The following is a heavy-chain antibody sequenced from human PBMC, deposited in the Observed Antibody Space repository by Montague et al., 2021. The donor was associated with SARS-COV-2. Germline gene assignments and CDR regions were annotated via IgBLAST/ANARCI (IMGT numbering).Heavy chain of an antibody. CDR1: DFTFDDYA. J-gene: IGHJ5*02. CDR2: INWNSGNL. Sequence: PLRLSCADSDFTFDDYAMHWVRQAPGKGLEWVSGINWNSGNLGYADSVKGRFSISRDNSRNSLFLQMNSLRPEDTAVYYCAKGSRRGYNYGTNSWLDPWGQGPRVTVSS. D-gene: IGHD5-18*01. V-gene: IGHV3-9*01. CDR3: AKGSRRGYNYGTNSWLDP.